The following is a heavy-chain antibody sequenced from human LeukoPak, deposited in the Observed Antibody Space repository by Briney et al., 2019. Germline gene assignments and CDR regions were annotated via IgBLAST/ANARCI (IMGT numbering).Heavy chain of an antibody. V-gene: IGHV3-30*02. CDR1: GFTFSSYG. CDR2: IRYDGSNK. Sequence: GGSLRLSCAASGFTFSSYGMHWVRQAPGKGLEWVAFIRYDGSNKYYADSVKGRFTISRGNSKNTLYLQMNSLRAEDTAVYYCAKENCSSTSCYIDYWGQGTLVTVSS. J-gene: IGHJ4*02. D-gene: IGHD2-2*01. CDR3: AKENCSSTSCYIDY.